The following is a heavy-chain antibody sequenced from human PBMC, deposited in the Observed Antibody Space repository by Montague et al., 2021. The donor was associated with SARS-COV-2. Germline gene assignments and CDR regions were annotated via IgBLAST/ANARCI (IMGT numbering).Heavy chain of an antibody. CDR2: TYYRSKWYN. CDR1: GDSVSSNIAT. Sequence: CAISGDSVSSNIATWNWIRQSPSRGLEWLGRTYYRSKWYNDYAESVKSRITIDPDTSKHQFSLHLNSVTPEDTAVYYCAGIPVGSKYYFDFWGRGTLVTVSS. CDR3: AGIPVGSKYYFDF. J-gene: IGHJ4*02. V-gene: IGHV6-1*01. D-gene: IGHD2-2*01.